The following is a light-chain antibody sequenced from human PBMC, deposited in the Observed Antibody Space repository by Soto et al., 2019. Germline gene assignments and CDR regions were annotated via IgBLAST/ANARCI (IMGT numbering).Light chain of an antibody. Sequence: EIVMTQSPATLSVSPGERATLSCRASQSVSNNLAWYQQKPGQAPRLLMYVASTRAIGIPARFSGSWSGTEFTLTITILQPEDFAVYYCQQYNYLITFGQGTRLEIK. CDR1: QSVSNN. CDR3: QQYNYLIT. V-gene: IGKV3-15*01. CDR2: VAS. J-gene: IGKJ5*01.